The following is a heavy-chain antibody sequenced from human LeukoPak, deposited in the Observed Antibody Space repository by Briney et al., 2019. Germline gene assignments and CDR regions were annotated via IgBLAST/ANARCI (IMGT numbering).Heavy chain of an antibody. D-gene: IGHD2-8*01. CDR1: GYTFTSYS. Sequence: EASVKVSCKASGYTFTSYSTYWVRQAPGQGLDWMGWINPNSGGTNYAQKFQGWVTMTRDTSISTAYMELSRLRSDDTAVYYCASVYLYGMDVWGQGTTVTVSS. CDR3: ASVYLYGMDV. J-gene: IGHJ6*02. V-gene: IGHV1-2*04. CDR2: INPNSGGT.